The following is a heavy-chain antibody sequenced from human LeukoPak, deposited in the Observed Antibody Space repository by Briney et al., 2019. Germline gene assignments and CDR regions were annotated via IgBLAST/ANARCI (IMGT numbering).Heavy chain of an antibody. J-gene: IGHJ4*02. CDR3: ARDYGGSLPFDY. Sequence: GGSLRLSCAASGFTFSSYEMHWVRQAPGKGLEWVSYISSSGSTICYADSVKGRFTISRDNAKNSLYLQMNSLRAEDTAVYYCARDYGGSLPFDYWGQGTLATVSS. D-gene: IGHD4-23*01. CDR1: GFTFSSYE. V-gene: IGHV3-48*03. CDR2: ISSSGSTI.